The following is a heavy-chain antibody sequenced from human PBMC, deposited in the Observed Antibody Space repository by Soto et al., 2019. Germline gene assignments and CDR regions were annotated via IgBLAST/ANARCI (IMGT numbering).Heavy chain of an antibody. CDR3: ARRGANVSGSSTIDY. CDR1: GGSFSGYY. D-gene: IGHD6-6*01. J-gene: IGHJ4*02. CDR2: INHSGST. Sequence: SETLSLTCAVYGGSFSGYYWSWIRQPPGKGLEWIGEINHSGSTNYNPSLKSRVTISVDTSKNQFSLKLSSVTAADTAVYYCARRGANVSGSSTIDYWGQGTLVTVSS. V-gene: IGHV4-34*01.